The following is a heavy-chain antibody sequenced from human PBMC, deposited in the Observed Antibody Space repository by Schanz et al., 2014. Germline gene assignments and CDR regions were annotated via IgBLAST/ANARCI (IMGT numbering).Heavy chain of an antibody. CDR1: GFTFNDYA. J-gene: IGHJ2*01. CDR3: ARGDISLSYWYFDL. Sequence: QVQLVESGGGVVQPGRSLKLSCAASGFTFNDYAMHWVRQAPGKGLEWVSAINTADTTYYADSVKGRFTISRDNSRNTLYLQMNSLRAEDTAVYYCARGDISLSYWYFDLWGRGTLVTVSS. D-gene: IGHD3-16*01. CDR2: INTADTT. V-gene: IGHV3-30-3*01.